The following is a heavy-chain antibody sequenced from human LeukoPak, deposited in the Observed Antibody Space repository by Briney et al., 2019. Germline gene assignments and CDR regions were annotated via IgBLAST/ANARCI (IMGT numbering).Heavy chain of an antibody. CDR1: GYFFTSYW. J-gene: IGHJ2*01. Sequence: GESLKISCKGSGYFFTSYWIGWVRQMPGKGLEWMGIIHPGDSETRYSPSFQGQVTISVDKSISTAYVQWSRLKASDTAMYYCARVRGSGSEHWYIDLWGRGTLVSVSS. V-gene: IGHV5-51*01. CDR3: ARVRGSGSEHWYIDL. D-gene: IGHD3-22*01. CDR2: IHPGDSET.